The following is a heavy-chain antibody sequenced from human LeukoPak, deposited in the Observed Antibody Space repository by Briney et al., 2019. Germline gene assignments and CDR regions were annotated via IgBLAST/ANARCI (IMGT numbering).Heavy chain of an antibody. CDR3: ARAVTIFGAVSWFDP. D-gene: IGHD3-3*01. J-gene: IGHJ5*02. V-gene: IGHV4-59*11. Sequence: SETLSLTCIVSDGSISSHYWSWIRQPPGQGLEWIGYINYSGSTNFNPSLKSRVTMSVDTSKNQFSLRLNSVTAADSAVYYCARAVTIFGAVSWFDPWGQGTLVTVSS. CDR1: DGSISSHY. CDR2: INYSGST.